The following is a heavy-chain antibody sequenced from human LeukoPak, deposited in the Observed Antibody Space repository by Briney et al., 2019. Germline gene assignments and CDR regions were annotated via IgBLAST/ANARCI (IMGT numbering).Heavy chain of an antibody. CDR3: ASGVPAAPYYFDY. J-gene: IGHJ4*02. V-gene: IGHV4-59*08. Sequence: TSETLSLTCTVSGGSISSYYWSWIRQPPGKGLEWIGYIYYSGSTNYNPSLKSRVTISVDTSKNQFSLKLSSVTAADTAVYYCASGVPAAPYYFDYWGQGALVTVSS. D-gene: IGHD2-2*01. CDR1: GGSISSYY. CDR2: IYYSGST.